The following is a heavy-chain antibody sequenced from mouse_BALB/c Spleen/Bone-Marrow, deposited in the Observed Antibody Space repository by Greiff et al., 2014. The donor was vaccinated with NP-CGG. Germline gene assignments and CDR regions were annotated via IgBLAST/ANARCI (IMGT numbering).Heavy chain of an antibody. CDR1: GFTFSSFG. J-gene: IGHJ2*01. D-gene: IGHD1-1*01. CDR3: ARLKRYYGYFDD. Sequence: EVLLVESGGGLVQPGGSRKLSCAASGFTFSSFGMHWVRQAPEQGLEWVAYISSGSSTIYYADTVKGRFTISRDNPKNTLFLQMTSLRSEDTAMYYCARLKRYYGYFDDWGQGTTLTVSS. CDR2: ISSGSSTI. V-gene: IGHV5-17*02.